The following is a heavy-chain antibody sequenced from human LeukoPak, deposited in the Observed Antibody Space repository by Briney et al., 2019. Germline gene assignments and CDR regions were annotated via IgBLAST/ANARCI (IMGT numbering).Heavy chain of an antibody. D-gene: IGHD2-2*02. J-gene: IGHJ2*01. V-gene: IGHV4-61*02. CDR3: ARRGGSCSSTSCYRNWYFDL. CDR1: GGSISSGSYY. Sequence: PSETLSLTCTVSGGSISSGSYYWSWIRQPAGKGLEWIGRIYTSGSTNYNPSLKSRVTISVDTSKNQFSLKLSSVTAADTTVYYCARRGGSCSSTSCYRNWYFDLWGRGTLVTVSS. CDR2: IYTSGST.